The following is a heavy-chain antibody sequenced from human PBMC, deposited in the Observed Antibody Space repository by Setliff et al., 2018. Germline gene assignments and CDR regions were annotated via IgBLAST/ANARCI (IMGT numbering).Heavy chain of an antibody. D-gene: IGHD3-22*01. CDR3: ARTGTTYYYSCMDV. Sequence: SETLSLTCSVSGASITSGGFYWTWIRQPAGKGLEWIGHISPSGSTTYNPSVKSRVTISLDTSKNHFSLKLDSVTAADTALYYCARTGTTYYYSCMDVWGKGTTVTVSS. CDR1: GASITSGGFY. J-gene: IGHJ6*03. V-gene: IGHV4-61*09. CDR2: ISPSGST.